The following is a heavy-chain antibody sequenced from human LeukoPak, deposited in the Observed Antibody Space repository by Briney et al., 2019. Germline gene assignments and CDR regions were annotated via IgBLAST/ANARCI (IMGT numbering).Heavy chain of an antibody. D-gene: IGHD1-14*01. CDR3: AKGHFLSRTHPFDY. J-gene: IGHJ4*02. CDR1: GFSFSDYG. V-gene: IGHV3-33*06. Sequence: GGSLRLSCAASGFSFSDYGMRWVRQAPGQGLEWVAVIWYDGSNKWYAESVKGRFTISRDNSKNTLYLQMNSLRAEDTAIYYCAKGHFLSRTHPFDYWGQGTLVTVSS. CDR2: IWYDGSNK.